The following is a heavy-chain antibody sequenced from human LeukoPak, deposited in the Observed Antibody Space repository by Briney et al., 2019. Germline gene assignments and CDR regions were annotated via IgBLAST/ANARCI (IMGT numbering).Heavy chain of an antibody. D-gene: IGHD2-2*02. CDR1: GFTFSSYS. J-gene: IGHJ5*02. CDR3: ARVDIPTKPFDP. Sequence: GGSLRLSCAASGFTFSSYSMNWVRQAPGKGLEWVSSISSSSSYIYYADSVKGRFTISRDNAKNSLYLQMNSLRAEDTAVYYCARVDIPTKPFDPWGQGTLVTVSS. V-gene: IGHV3-21*01. CDR2: ISSSSSYI.